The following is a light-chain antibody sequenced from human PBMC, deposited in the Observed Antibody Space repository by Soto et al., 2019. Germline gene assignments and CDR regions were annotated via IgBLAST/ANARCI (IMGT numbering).Light chain of an antibody. CDR2: AAS. J-gene: IGKJ1*01. CDR1: QGISSY. Sequence: AIRMTQSPSSFSASTGDRVTITCRASQGISSYLAWYQQKPGKAPKLLIYAASTLQSGVPSRFSGSGSGTEFTLTISCLQSEDFATYYFQQYYSYPRTFGQGTKVEIK. CDR3: QQYYSYPRT. V-gene: IGKV1-8*01.